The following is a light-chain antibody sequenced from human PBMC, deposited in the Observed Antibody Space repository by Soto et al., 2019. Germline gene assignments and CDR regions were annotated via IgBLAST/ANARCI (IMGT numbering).Light chain of an antibody. V-gene: IGKV3-15*01. CDR2: GAS. J-gene: IGKJ1*01. Sequence: EIVMTQSPGTLSVSPGERATLSCRVSQSVGSNLAWYQQKAGQAPRLLIYGASTRATGIPVRFTGSGSGTEFTLTISSLQSEDVAVYYCQHYSNWPPWTFGRGTKVEIK. CDR1: QSVGSN. CDR3: QHYSNWPPWT.